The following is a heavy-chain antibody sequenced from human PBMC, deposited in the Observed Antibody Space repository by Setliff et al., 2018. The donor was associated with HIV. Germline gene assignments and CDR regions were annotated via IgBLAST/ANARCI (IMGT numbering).Heavy chain of an antibody. D-gene: IGHD6-19*01. CDR2: IIPNSAGT. CDR1: GYTFTGYF. CDR3: ARDIGGWHEIETEYFQH. Sequence: ASVKVSCKASGYTFTGYFIHWVRQAPGQGLEWMGRIIPNSAGTNYAQKFQGRVTMTRDTSISTAYMELTSLRSEDTALYYCARDIGGWHEIETEYFQHWGQGTLVTVSS. J-gene: IGHJ1*01. V-gene: IGHV1-2*06.